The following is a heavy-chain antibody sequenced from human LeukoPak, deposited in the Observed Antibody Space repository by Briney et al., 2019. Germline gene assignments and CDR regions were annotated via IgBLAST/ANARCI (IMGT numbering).Heavy chain of an antibody. CDR3: ARDPSSGWYLKGWFDP. J-gene: IGHJ5*02. CDR1: GFTFSSYS. Sequence: GGSLRLSCAASGFTFSSYSMNWVRQAPGKGLEWVSSISSSSNYIYYADSVKGRFTISRDNAKNSLYLQMNSLRAEDTAVYYCARDPSSGWYLKGWFDPWGQVTLVTVSS. CDR2: ISSSSNYI. V-gene: IGHV3-21*01. D-gene: IGHD6-19*01.